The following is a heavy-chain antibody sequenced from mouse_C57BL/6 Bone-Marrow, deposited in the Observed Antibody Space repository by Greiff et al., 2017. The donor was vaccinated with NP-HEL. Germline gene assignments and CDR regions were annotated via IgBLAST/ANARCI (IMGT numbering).Heavy chain of an antibody. J-gene: IGHJ2*01. CDR3: ARPNYYGSLFDY. Sequence: VQRVESGAELARPGASVKMSCKASGYTFTSYTMHWVKQRPGQGLEWIGYINPSSGYTKYNQKFKDKATLTADKSSSTAYMQLSSLTSEDSAVYYCARPNYYGSLFDYWGQGTTLTVSS. CDR1: GYTFTSYT. V-gene: IGHV1-4*01. D-gene: IGHD1-1*01. CDR2: INPSSGYT.